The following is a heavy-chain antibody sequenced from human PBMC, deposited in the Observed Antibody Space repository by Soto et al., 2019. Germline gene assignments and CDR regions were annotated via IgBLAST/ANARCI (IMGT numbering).Heavy chain of an antibody. CDR3: ARAYQLLFGGWFDP. V-gene: IGHV4-34*02. CDR2: INHSGST. CDR1: GGSFSGYY. D-gene: IGHD2-2*01. J-gene: IGHJ5*02. Sequence: QVQLQQWGAGLLKPSETLSLTCAVYGGSFSGYYWSWIRQPPGKGLEWIGEINHSGSTNYNPSLKSRVTIAVDTSKNQFSLKLRSVTAADTAVYSCARAYQLLFGGWFDPWGQGTLVTVSS.